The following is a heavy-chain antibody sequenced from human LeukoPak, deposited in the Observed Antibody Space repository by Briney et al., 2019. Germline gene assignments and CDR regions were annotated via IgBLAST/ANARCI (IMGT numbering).Heavy chain of an antibody. CDR3: ARVITMIDNWFDP. J-gene: IGHJ5*02. Sequence: SETLSLTCTVSGGSISSGGYYWSWIRQHPGKGLEWIGYIYYSGSTYYNPSLKSRVIISVDTSKNQFSLKLSSVTAADTAVYYCARVITMIDNWFDPWGQEPWSPSPQ. V-gene: IGHV4-31*03. CDR1: GGSISSGGYY. CDR2: IYYSGST. D-gene: IGHD3-22*01.